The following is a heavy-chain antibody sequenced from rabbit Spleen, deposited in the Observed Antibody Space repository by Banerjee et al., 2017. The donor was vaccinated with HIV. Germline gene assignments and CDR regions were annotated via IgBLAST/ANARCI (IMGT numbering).Heavy chain of an antibody. Sequence: QSLEESGGDLVKPGASLTLTCIASGVSFSGNSYMCWVRQAPGKGLEWIVCIDTGSSGFTYFASWAKGRFTISKTSSTTVTLQMTSLTAADTATYFCARDTGSSFSSYGMDLWGQGPWSPS. V-gene: IGHV1S40*01. J-gene: IGHJ6*01. CDR3: ARDTGSSFSSYGMDL. D-gene: IGHD8-1*01. CDR1: GVSFSGNSY. CDR2: IDTGSSGFT.